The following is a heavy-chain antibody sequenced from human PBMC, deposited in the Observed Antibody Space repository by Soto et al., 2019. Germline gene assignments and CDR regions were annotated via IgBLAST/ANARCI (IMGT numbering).Heavy chain of an antibody. CDR1: GFTFSSYW. CDR3: ARVLKSSGWDNDVFDI. D-gene: IGHD6-19*01. J-gene: IGHJ3*02. CDR2: IDTYGSAT. Sequence: GGSMILSCAASGFTFSSYWMHWVRQTPGKGLVWVSRIDTYGSATRYADSVKGRFTISRDNAKNTLYLQMNTLRAEDTAVYYCARVLKSSGWDNDVFDIWGQGTMVTVS. V-gene: IGHV3-74*01.